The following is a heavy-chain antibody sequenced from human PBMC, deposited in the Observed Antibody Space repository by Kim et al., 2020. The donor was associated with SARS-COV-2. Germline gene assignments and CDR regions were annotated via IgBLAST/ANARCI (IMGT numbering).Heavy chain of an antibody. CDR2: ISGSSTYI. V-gene: IGHV3-21*01. CDR1: GFTFSSYS. J-gene: IGHJ4*02. D-gene: IGHD2-15*01. CDR3: ATTPVAVSGY. Sequence: GGYLRLSCAASGFTFSSYSMNWVRQAPGKGLEWVSPISGSSTYIYYADSFKDRFTISRDNAKNTLYLQMNSLRGEDTALYYCATTPVAVSGYWGQGTLVTVSS.